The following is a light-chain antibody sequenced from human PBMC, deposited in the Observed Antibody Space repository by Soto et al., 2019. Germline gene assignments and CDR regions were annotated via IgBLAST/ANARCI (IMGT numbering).Light chain of an antibody. V-gene: IGKV3-20*01. J-gene: IGKJ1*01. CDR1: QSVSSSY. CDR3: QQYGSSPWT. Sequence: EIVLTQSPGTLSLSPGERDTLSCRASQSVSSSYLAWNQQKPGQAPRLLIYGASSRAAVIPDRFSGSGSGTDFTLTFSILEPEDFAVDYCQQYGSSPWTFGQGTKVDIK. CDR2: GAS.